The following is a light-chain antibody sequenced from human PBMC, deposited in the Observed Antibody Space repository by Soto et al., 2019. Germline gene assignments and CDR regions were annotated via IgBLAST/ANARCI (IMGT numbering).Light chain of an antibody. CDR1: QGISSS. Sequence: IQWTQSPSSLSASLGDRVTITCRASQGISSSLAWYQQQPGKAPKLLIYAASTLQSGVPSRFSGSGSGTDLTLTISSLQPEDFATYYCQQLKSFPLPFGGGTKVDI. CDR3: QQLKSFPLP. J-gene: IGKJ4*01. CDR2: AAS. V-gene: IGKV1-9*01.